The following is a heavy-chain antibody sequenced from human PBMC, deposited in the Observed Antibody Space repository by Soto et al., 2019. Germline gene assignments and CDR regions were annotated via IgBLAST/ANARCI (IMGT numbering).Heavy chain of an antibody. CDR2: MRPLIGDT. J-gene: IGHJ4*02. Sequence: QVPLVQSGAEVKQPGSSVKISCKTSGHPLSYRYLHWFRQAPGQAFEWMGRMRPLIGDTNNAQKVHDRLTLTRDRPMTTAYMELRSLTSDDTAIYYCAGEGSYETLSGNSHIFYWGQGTLVSVSS. CDR1: GHPLSYRY. V-gene: IGHV1-45*02. D-gene: IGHD3-9*01. CDR3: AGEGSYETLSGNSHIFY.